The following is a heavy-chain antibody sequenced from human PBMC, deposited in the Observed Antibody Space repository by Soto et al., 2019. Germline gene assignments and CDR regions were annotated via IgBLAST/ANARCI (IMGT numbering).Heavy chain of an antibody. J-gene: IGHJ4*02. V-gene: IGHV3-30*18. D-gene: IGHD3-10*01. CDR3: AKDGSITINGHFDY. CDR1: GFTFSSYG. CDR2: ISYDGSNK. Sequence: ESGGGVVQPGRSLRLSCAASGFTFSSYGMHWVRQAPGKGLEWVAVISYDGSNKYYADSVKGRFTISRDNSKNTLYLQMNSLRAEDTAVYYCAKDGSITINGHFDYWGQGTLVTVSS.